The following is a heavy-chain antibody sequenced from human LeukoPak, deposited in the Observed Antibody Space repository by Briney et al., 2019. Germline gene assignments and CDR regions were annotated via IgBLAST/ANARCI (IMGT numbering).Heavy chain of an antibody. CDR3: ARARIYDFWSGYRRNCGMDV. CDR1: GGSFSGYY. Sequence: PSETLSLTCAAYGGSFSGYYWSWIRQPPGKGLEWIGEINHSGSTNYNPSLKSRVTISVDTSKNQFSLKLSSVTAADTAVYYCARARIYDFWSGYRRNCGMDVWGQGTTVTVSS. J-gene: IGHJ6*02. CDR2: INHSGST. D-gene: IGHD3-3*01. V-gene: IGHV4-34*01.